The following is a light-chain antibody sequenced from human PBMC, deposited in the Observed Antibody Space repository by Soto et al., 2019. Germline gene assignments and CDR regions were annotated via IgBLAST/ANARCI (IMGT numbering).Light chain of an antibody. CDR2: AAS. CDR3: QQSYSTPNT. Sequence: DIQMTQSPSSLXTSXXDRVXXXCRASQSISSYLNWYQQKPGTAPKLLIYAASSLQSGVPSRFSGSGSGTDFTLTISSLQPEDFATYYCQQSYSTPNTFGQGTKLEIK. V-gene: IGKV1-39*01. CDR1: QSISSY. J-gene: IGKJ2*01.